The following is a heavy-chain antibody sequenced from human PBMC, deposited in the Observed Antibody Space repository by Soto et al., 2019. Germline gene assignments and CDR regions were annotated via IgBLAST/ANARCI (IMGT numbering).Heavy chain of an antibody. Sequence: QVQLVESGGGVVQPGRSLRLSCAASGFTFSSYAMHWVRQAPGKGLEWVAVISYDGSNKYYADSVKGRFTISRDNSKNTLYLQMNSLRAEDTAVYYCARDGRIWFGDPADEYFQHWGQRTLVTVSS. CDR1: GFTFSSYA. CDR2: ISYDGSNK. V-gene: IGHV3-30-3*01. D-gene: IGHD3-10*01. CDR3: ARDGRIWFGDPADEYFQH. J-gene: IGHJ1*01.